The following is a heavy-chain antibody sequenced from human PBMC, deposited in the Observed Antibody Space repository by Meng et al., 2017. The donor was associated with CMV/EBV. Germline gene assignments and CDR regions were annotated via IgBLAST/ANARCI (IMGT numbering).Heavy chain of an antibody. CDR3: ARDMDSYGYGS. CDR2: IYYSGST. D-gene: IGHD5-18*01. CDR1: GGSISSYY. Sequence: ESLKISCTVSGGSISSYYWSWIRQPPGKGLEWIGYIYYSGSTNYNPSLKSRVTISVDTSKNQSSLKLSSVTAADTAVYYCARDMDSYGYGSWGQGTLVTVSS. J-gene: IGHJ5*02. V-gene: IGHV4-59*01.